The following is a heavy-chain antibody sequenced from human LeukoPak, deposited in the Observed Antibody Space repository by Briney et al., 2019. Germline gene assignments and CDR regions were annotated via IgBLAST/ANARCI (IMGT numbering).Heavy chain of an antibody. CDR1: GFTFSSYA. D-gene: IGHD4-17*01. V-gene: IGHV3-64*01. CDR3: ARADTVTAESAFGY. J-gene: IGHJ4*02. CDR2: INSNGGST. Sequence: GGSLRLSCVASGFTFSSYAMHWVRQTPGKGLEHVSGINSNGGSTHYANPVKGRFTISRDDSKHTLYLQMGSLRTEDMAVYYCARADTVTAESAFGYWGQGTLVTVSS.